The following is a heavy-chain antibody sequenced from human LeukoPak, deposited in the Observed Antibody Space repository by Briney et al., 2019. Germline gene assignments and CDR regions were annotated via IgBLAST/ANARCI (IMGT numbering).Heavy chain of an antibody. J-gene: IGHJ4*02. CDR1: GFTFSSYT. D-gene: IGHD3-3*01. CDR3: ARDRSFSFDY. CDR2: ISTSSSTT. Sequence: GGSLRLPCAASGFTFSSYTMNWVRQAPGKGLEWISYISTSSSTTYYADSVKGRFTISRDNAKNSLYLQMNSLRDEDTAVYYCARDRSFSFDYWGQGTLVTVSS. V-gene: IGHV3-48*02.